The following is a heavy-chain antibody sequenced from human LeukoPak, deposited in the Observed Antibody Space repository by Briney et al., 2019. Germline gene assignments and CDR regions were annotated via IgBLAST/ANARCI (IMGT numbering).Heavy chain of an antibody. CDR3: ASSPIYFDDSGGYYFDY. J-gene: IGHJ4*02. D-gene: IGHD3-22*01. Sequence: SETLSLTCTVSGGSISSYYWSWIRQSPGKGLEWIGYIYYSGSTNYNPSLKSRVTISVDTSKNKFSLTLSSVTAADTAVYYCASSPIYFDDSGGYYFDYWGQGILVTVSS. CDR2: IYYSGST. V-gene: IGHV4-59*08. CDR1: GGSISSYY.